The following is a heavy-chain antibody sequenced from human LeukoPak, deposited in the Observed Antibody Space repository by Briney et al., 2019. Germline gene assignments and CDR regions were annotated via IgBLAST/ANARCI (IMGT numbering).Heavy chain of an antibody. CDR3: ARGAYSSGYYLMYNWFDP. J-gene: IGHJ5*02. CDR2: INHSGSI. Sequence: SETLSLTCAVYGGSFSGYFWSWIRQPPGKGLEWIGEINHSGSINYNPSLKSRVTISVDTSKNQFSLKLSSVTAADTAVYYCARGAYSSGYYLMYNWFDPWGQGTLVTVSS. CDR1: GGSFSGYF. V-gene: IGHV4-34*01. D-gene: IGHD3-22*01.